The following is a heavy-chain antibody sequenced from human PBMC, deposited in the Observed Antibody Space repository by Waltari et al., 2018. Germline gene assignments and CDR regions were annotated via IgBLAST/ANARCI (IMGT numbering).Heavy chain of an antibody. Sequence: QVQLQESGQGLVKPSGTLSLTCALAGDSMRGNYWWSWVRQSPGKGLEWIGQIHRSGKTNYNPSLESRVTVSMDTSNNQLSLKVTSATAADTAIYYCARDRGRGLYLDSWGQGTLVTVSP. D-gene: IGHD2-15*01. V-gene: IGHV4-4*02. CDR3: ARDRGRGLYLDS. CDR2: IHRSGKT. J-gene: IGHJ4*02. CDR1: GDSMRGNYW.